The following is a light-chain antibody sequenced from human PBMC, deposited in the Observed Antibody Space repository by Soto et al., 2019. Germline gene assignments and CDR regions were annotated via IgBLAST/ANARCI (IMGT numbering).Light chain of an antibody. V-gene: IGKV1-5*01. CDR1: QSISSW. CDR3: QQNNRYPWT. J-gene: IGKJ1*01. CDR2: DAS. Sequence: DIQMTQSPSTLSASVGDRVTITCRASQSISSWLAWYQQKPGKAPKLLIYDASSLESGVPSRFSGSGSGTEFTLTISSLQPDDLATYYCQQNNRYPWTFGQGTKVDI.